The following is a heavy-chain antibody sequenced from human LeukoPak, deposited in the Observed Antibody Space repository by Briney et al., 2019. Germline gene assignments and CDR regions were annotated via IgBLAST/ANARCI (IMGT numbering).Heavy chain of an antibody. CDR1: GATFSSYT. V-gene: IGHV1-69*02. D-gene: IGHD4-23*01. Sequence: ASVKVSCKSSGATFSSYTISWVRQAPGQGLEWMGRIIPILGIADYAKKCQGRVTITADKSTSTAYMELSSLRSEDTAVYYCASVSSVGNNWGQGTLVTVSS. J-gene: IGHJ4*02. CDR2: IIPILGIA. CDR3: ASVSSVGNN.